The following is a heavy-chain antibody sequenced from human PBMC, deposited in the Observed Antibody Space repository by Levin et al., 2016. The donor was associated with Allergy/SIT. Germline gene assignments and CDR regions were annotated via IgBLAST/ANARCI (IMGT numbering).Heavy chain of an antibody. CDR1: GDSVSSNSAA. J-gene: IGHJ3*02. V-gene: IGHV6-1*01. Sequence: TLSLTCAISGDSVSSNSAAWNWIRQSPSRGLEWLGRTYYRSKWYNDYAVSVKSRITINPDTSKNQFSLQLNSVTPEDTAVYYCARDQRYRRLNAFDIWGQGTMVTVSS. D-gene: IGHD6-25*01. CDR2: TYYRSKWYN. CDR3: ARDQRYRRLNAFDI.